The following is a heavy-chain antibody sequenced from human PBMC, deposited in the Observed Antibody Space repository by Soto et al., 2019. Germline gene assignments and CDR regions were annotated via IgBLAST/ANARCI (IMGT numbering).Heavy chain of an antibody. CDR3: ARDSSGVTTYFDS. V-gene: IGHV3-33*01. D-gene: IGHD4-17*01. J-gene: IGHJ4*02. CDR1: GFSFRSHG. CDR2: IWYDGSKK. Sequence: QVQLVESGGGVVQPGRSLRLSCAASGFSFRSHGMHWVRQAPGKRLEWVAVIWYDGSKKYYADSVKGRFTISRDNSKNTLYLEMNSLRAEDTAVYYCARDSSGVTTYFDSWGQGSRVTVSS.